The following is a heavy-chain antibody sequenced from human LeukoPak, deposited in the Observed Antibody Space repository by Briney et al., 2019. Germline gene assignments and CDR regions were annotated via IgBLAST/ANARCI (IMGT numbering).Heavy chain of an antibody. Sequence: PGGSLRLSCAASGFTFSSYAMSWVRQAPGKGLEWVSAISGSGGSTYYADSVKGRFTISRDNAKNLVYLQMNSLRAEDTAVYYCARDPDSDNAWGWFDPWGHGTRVIVSS. J-gene: IGHJ5*02. CDR1: GFTFSSYA. CDR2: ISGSGGST. V-gene: IGHV3-23*01. CDR3: ARDPDSDNAWGWFDP. D-gene: IGHD3-16*01.